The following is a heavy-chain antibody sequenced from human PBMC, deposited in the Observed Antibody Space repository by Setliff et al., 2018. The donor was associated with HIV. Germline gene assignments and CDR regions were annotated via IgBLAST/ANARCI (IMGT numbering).Heavy chain of an antibody. CDR2: IHAGNGYT. J-gene: IGHJ4*02. CDR3: ARAAPGGGNDYFGY. Sequence: ASVKVSCKASADTFTNCLINWVRQAPGQRLEWMGWIHAGNGYTKYSQKFQGRVTFTRDTSASAAYMEVNSLTSEDTAVYYCARAAPGGGNDYFGYWGQGALVTVSS. CDR1: ADTFTNCL. V-gene: IGHV1-3*01. D-gene: IGHD3-16*01.